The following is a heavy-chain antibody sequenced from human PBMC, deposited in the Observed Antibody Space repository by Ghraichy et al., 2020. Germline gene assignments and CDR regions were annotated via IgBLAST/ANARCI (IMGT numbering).Heavy chain of an antibody. Sequence: GGSLRLSCAASGFTFSSYGLHWVRQAPGKGLDWVAIISSDGSETYYADSVKGRFTISRDNSKNTLYLQMNSLSSEDTAMYYCAKHSSELWSGHPQNWGQGTLVTVSS. CDR3: AKHSSELWSGHPQN. D-gene: IGHD3-3*01. CDR1: GFTFSSYG. V-gene: IGHV3-30*18. J-gene: IGHJ4*02. CDR2: ISSDGSET.